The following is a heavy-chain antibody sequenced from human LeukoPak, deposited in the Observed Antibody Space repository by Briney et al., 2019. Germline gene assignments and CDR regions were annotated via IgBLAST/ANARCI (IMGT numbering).Heavy chain of an antibody. CDR2: IYPSGNT. CDR3: ARDGVVTMELDY. J-gene: IGHJ4*02. D-gene: IGHD4/OR15-4a*01. CDR1: GDSISNSRHY. Sequence: SETLSLTCTVSGDSISNSRHYWSWIRQPAGKGLEWIGRIYPSGNTNYNPSLKSRVTISLDTSKNQFSLILRSVTATDTAMYYCARDGVVTMELDYWGQGTLVTVSS. V-gene: IGHV4-61*02.